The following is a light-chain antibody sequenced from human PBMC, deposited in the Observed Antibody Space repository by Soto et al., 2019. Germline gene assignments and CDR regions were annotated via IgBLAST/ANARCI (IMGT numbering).Light chain of an antibody. Sequence: EIVMTQSPATLSVSPGERATLSCRASQTVINNLAWYQQKPGQAPRLLIYGASTRATGIPARFSGSGSGTEFTLPISSLQSEDFEVYYCQQYNNWPITFGQGTRLEI. CDR3: QQYNNWPIT. V-gene: IGKV3-15*01. J-gene: IGKJ5*01. CDR1: QTVINN. CDR2: GAS.